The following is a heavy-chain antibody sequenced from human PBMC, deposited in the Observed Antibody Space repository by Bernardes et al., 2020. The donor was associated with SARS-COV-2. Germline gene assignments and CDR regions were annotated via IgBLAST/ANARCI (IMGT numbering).Heavy chain of an antibody. CDR2: ISPNNGNT. D-gene: IGHD3-22*01. V-gene: IGHV1-18*04. CDR3: ARAAGYYDRNGYYHEYNNH. CDR1: GYTFTSYG. Sequence: ASVKVSCKSSGYTFTSYGISWVRQAPGQGLEWLGWISPNNGNTNFAQKFQGRVTLTTDTSTTTAYMELRSLRSDDTAVYYCARAAGYYDRNGYYHEYNNHWGQGTLVTVSS. J-gene: IGHJ1*01.